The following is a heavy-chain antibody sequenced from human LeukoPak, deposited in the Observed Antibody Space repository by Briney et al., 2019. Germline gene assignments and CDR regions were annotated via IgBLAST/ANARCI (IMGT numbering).Heavy chain of an antibody. D-gene: IGHD2-15*01. Sequence: SVKVSCKASGGTFSSYAISWVRQAPGQGLEWMGRIIPILGIANYAQKFQGRVTITADKSTSTAYMELSSLRSEDTAVYYCARDESMGPYCSGGSCYSGHYDAFDIWGQGTMVTVSS. CDR2: IIPILGIA. J-gene: IGHJ3*02. CDR3: ARDESMGPYCSGGSCYSGHYDAFDI. V-gene: IGHV1-69*04. CDR1: GGTFSSYA.